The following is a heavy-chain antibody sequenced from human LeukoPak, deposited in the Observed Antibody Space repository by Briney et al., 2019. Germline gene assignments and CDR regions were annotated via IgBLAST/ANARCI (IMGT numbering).Heavy chain of an antibody. CDR2: ISYDGSNK. J-gene: IGHJ6*02. CDR3: AKTHQYDFWSGFYYYYGMDV. CDR1: GFTFSSYG. D-gene: IGHD3-3*01. Sequence: GRSLRLSCAASGFTFSSYGMHWVRQAPGKGLEWVAVISYDGSNKYYADSVKGRFTISRDNSKNTLYPQMNSLRAEDTAVYYCAKTHQYDFWSGFYYYYGMDVWGQGTTVTVSS. V-gene: IGHV3-30*18.